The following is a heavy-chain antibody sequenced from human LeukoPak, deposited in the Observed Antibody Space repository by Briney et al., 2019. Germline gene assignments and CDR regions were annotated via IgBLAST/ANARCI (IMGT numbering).Heavy chain of an antibody. Sequence: ASVKVSCKASGYIFTGFSMYWVRQAPGQGLEWMGWIHPNNGGTNYAQKFQGRVTMTTVTSISTVYVELNSLTSDDTAVYYCARNYEGLGCWGQGTLVTVSS. CDR1: GYIFTGFS. J-gene: IGHJ4*02. D-gene: IGHD3-22*01. CDR2: IHPNNGGT. CDR3: ARNYEGLGC. V-gene: IGHV1-2*02.